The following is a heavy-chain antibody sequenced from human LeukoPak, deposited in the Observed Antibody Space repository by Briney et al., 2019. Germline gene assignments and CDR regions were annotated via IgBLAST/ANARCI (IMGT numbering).Heavy chain of an antibody. Sequence: GEPLRISCKGSGYSFTSYWISWVRQMPGKGLEWMGRIDPSDSYTNYSPSFQGHVTISADKSISTAYLQWSSLKASDTAMYYCARLAYSSSWYYYGMDVWGKGTTVTVSS. CDR3: ARLAYSSSWYYYGMDV. CDR1: GYSFTSYW. J-gene: IGHJ6*04. V-gene: IGHV5-10-1*01. D-gene: IGHD6-13*01. CDR2: IDPSDSYT.